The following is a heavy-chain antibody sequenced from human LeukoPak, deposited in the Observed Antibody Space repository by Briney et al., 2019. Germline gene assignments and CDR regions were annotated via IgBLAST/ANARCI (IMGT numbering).Heavy chain of an antibody. D-gene: IGHD1-1*01. CDR2: INGDGSRT. CDR3: ARDKGFRFSTENWFDP. Sequence: PGGSLRLSCAASGFTFSSYWMHWVRQPPGKGLVWVSRINGDGSRTNYADSVKGRFTVSRDNAKNTLYLQMNSLRAEDTAIYYCARDKGFRFSTENWFDPWGQGTLVSVSS. V-gene: IGHV3-74*01. CDR1: GFTFSSYW. J-gene: IGHJ5*02.